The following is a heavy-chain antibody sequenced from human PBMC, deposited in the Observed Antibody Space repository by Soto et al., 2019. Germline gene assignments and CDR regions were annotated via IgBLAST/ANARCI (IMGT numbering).Heavy chain of an antibody. Sequence: GGSLRLSCAASGFIFSNYWMHWVRQAPGKGLVWVSRISRDGSSTNYADSVKGRFTISRDNAKNTLYLQMNSLRAEDTAVYFCARLRCSGGDCYSTTDYWGQGTLVTVSS. CDR2: ISRDGSST. CDR1: GFIFSNYW. J-gene: IGHJ4*02. CDR3: ARLRCSGGDCYSTTDY. D-gene: IGHD2-15*01. V-gene: IGHV3-74*01.